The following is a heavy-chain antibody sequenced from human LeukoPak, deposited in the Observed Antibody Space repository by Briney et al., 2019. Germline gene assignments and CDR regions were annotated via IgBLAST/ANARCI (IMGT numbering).Heavy chain of an antibody. CDR3: ARETAGYGSGTID. CDR2: IHYSGST. CDR1: GVPISSYY. V-gene: IGHV4-59*12. D-gene: IGHD3-10*01. Sequence: PSETLSLTCTVSGVPISSYYWSWIRQPPGKGLEWIGYIHYSGSTNYNPSLKSRVSISGDTSKNQFSLKLSSVTAADTAVYYCARETAGYGSGTIDWGQGTLVTVSS. J-gene: IGHJ4*02.